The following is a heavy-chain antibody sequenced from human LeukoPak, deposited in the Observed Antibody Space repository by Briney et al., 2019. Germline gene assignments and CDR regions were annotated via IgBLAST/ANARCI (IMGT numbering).Heavy chain of an antibody. Sequence: SQTLSLTCTVSGGSISSGGYYWSWIRQHPGKGLEWIGYIYYSGSTYYNPSLKGRVTISVDTSKNQFSLKLSSVTAADTAVYYCARVSRGGLDYWGQGTLVTVSS. CDR1: GGSISSGGYY. D-gene: IGHD3-10*01. CDR3: ARVSRGGLDY. V-gene: IGHV4-31*03. CDR2: IYYSGST. J-gene: IGHJ4*02.